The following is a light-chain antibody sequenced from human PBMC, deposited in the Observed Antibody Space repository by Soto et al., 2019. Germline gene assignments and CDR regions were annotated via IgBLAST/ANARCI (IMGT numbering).Light chain of an antibody. Sequence: DMVLTQSPGTLSLSPGDGATLSCRASQSVSSSYLAWYQQNTGQAPRLLIYGASSRATGIPDRFSGSGSGTDFTLTISRLEPEDFAVYYCQQYGSSPSITFGQGTRLEIK. CDR1: QSVSSSY. CDR2: GAS. CDR3: QQYGSSPSIT. V-gene: IGKV3-20*01. J-gene: IGKJ5*01.